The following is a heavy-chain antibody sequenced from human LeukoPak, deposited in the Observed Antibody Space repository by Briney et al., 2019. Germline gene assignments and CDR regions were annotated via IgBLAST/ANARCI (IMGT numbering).Heavy chain of an antibody. Sequence: PGGSLRLSCAASGFTFSSYGMHWVRQAPGKGLEWVAFIRYDGSNKYYADSVKGRFTISRDNSKNTLYLQMNSLRAEDTAVYYCAKGTLLWFGELLPFDYWGQGTLVTVSS. CDR1: GFTFSSYG. D-gene: IGHD3-10*01. CDR3: AKGTLLWFGELLPFDY. V-gene: IGHV3-30*02. CDR2: IRYDGSNK. J-gene: IGHJ4*02.